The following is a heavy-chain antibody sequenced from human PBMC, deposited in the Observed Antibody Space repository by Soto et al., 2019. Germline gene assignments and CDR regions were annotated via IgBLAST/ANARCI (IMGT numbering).Heavy chain of an antibody. J-gene: IGHJ4*02. CDR1: GYSFTSYW. Sequence: EVQLVQSGAEVKKPGESLKISCKGSGYSFTSYWIGWVRQMPGKGLEWMGIIYPGDSDTRYSPSFQGQVTISADKSISTAYLQWSSLKASDTVMYYCARHLGYCSGGSCYSRYYFDYWGQGTLVTVSS. CDR2: IYPGDSDT. V-gene: IGHV5-51*01. CDR3: ARHLGYCSGGSCYSRYYFDY. D-gene: IGHD2-15*01.